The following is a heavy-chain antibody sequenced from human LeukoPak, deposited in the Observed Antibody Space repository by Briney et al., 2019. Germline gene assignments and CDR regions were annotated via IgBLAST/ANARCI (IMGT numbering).Heavy chain of an antibody. J-gene: IGHJ4*02. CDR2: ITGSGSRT. CDR1: GFTFSNYA. CDR3: AKIYGQLDH. V-gene: IGHV3-23*01. D-gene: IGHD2/OR15-2a*01. Sequence: PGGSLRLSCAASGFTFSNYAMSWVRQAPGKGLEWVSSITGSGSRTYYADSVKGRFTIPRDNSENTLYLQMNSLRAEDTAVYYCAKIYGQLDHWGQGTLVTVSS.